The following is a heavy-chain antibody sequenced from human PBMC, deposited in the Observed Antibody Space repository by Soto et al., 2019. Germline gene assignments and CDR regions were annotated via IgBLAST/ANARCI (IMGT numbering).Heavy chain of an antibody. Sequence: GGSLRLSCAASGFTFSSYAMSWVRQAPGKGLEWVSAISGSGGSTYYADSVKGRFTISRDNSKNTLYLQMNSLRAEDTAVYYCAKDQLGVLIWFGERWGQGTQVTVSS. J-gene: IGHJ4*02. CDR3: AKDQLGVLIWFGER. D-gene: IGHD3-10*01. CDR1: GFTFSSYA. V-gene: IGHV3-23*01. CDR2: ISGSGGST.